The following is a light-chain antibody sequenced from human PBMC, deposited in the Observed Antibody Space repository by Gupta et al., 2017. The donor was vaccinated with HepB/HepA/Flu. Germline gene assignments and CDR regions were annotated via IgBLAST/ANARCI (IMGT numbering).Light chain of an antibody. V-gene: IGKV1-39*01. J-gene: IGKJ4*01. CDR3: QQSDITPLT. CDR1: QTINTC. Sequence: IRMTQSPSSLSAFVGDRVTFSCRASQTINTCLNWYQEKAGRAPKLVMYSASSLQSGVPSRFSGSGSRTDFTLTISRLQPEDFATYYCQQSDITPLTFGRGTKVEIK. CDR2: SAS.